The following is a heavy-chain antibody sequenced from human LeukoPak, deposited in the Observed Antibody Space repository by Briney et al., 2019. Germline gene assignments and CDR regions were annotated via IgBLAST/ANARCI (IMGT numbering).Heavy chain of an antibody. CDR3: AKDLSGDRPYYYGMDV. J-gene: IGHJ6*02. D-gene: IGHD7-27*01. Sequence: GGSLRLSCAASTFTFSSYGMHWVRQAPGKGLEWVSGISWNSGSIGYADSVKGRFTISRDNAKNSLYLQMNSLRAEDTALYYCAKDLSGDRPYYYGMDVWGQGTTVTVSS. V-gene: IGHV3-9*01. CDR1: TFTFSSYG. CDR2: ISWNSGSI.